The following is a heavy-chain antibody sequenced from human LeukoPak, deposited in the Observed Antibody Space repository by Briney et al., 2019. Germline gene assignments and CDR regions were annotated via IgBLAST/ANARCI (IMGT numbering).Heavy chain of an antibody. J-gene: IGHJ4*02. CDR3: ARDLHYYGSGSYAY. CDR1: GFTFSSYW. Sequence: TGGSLRLSCAASGFTFSSYWMSWVRQAPGKGLEWVANIKQDGSEKYYADSVKGRFTISRDNAKNSLYLQMNSLRAEDTAVYYCARDLHYYGSGSYAYWGQGTLVTVSS. CDR2: IKQDGSEK. V-gene: IGHV3-7*01. D-gene: IGHD3-10*01.